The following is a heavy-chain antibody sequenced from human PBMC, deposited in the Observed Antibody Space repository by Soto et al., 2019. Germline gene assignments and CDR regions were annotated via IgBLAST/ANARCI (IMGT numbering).Heavy chain of an antibody. CDR2: IYYSGST. CDR1: GGSISSYY. CDR3: ARRYGYAFDI. J-gene: IGHJ3*02. D-gene: IGHD4-17*01. Sequence: QVQLQESGPGLVKPSETLSLTFTVSGGSISSYYWSWIRQPPGKGLEWIGYIYYSGSTNYNTSLKSRVTISVDTSKNQFSLKLSSVTAADTAVYYCARRYGYAFDICGQGTMVTVSS. V-gene: IGHV4-59*01.